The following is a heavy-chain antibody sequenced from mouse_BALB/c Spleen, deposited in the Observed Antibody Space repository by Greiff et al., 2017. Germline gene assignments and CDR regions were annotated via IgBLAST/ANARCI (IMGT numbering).Heavy chain of an antibody. V-gene: IGHV5-6-2*01. J-gene: IGHJ4*01. CDR1: GFTFSSYY. Sequence: EVQLMESGGGLVKLGGSLKLSCAASGFTFSSYYMSWVRQTPEKRLELVAAINSNGGSTYYPDTVKGRFTISRDNAKNTLYLQMSSLKSEDTALYYCAREDNYDAMDYWGQGTSVTVSS. CDR3: AREDNYDAMDY. CDR2: INSNGGST. D-gene: IGHD1-3*01.